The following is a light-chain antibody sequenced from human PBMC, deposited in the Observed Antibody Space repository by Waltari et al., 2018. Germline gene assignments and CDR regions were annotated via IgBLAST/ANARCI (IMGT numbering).Light chain of an antibody. CDR2: DVS. V-gene: IGLV2-14*03. J-gene: IGLJ3*02. CDR1: SGCVGFYYH. CDR3: NSYTGSSSWV. Sequence: QSALTPPASLSGSPGQAITLPCTGTSGCVGFYYHVPWYQQHPGKAPRLIIYDVSERPSGVSNRFSGSKSGNTASLTISGLQAEDEADYYCNSYTGSSSWVFGGGTKLTVL.